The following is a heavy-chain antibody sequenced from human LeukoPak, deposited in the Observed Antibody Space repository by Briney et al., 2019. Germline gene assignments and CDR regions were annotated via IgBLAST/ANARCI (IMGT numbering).Heavy chain of an antibody. CDR1: GGSISSSSYY. CDR3: ARSPSGNYYDSSGYYYHYYYYMDV. Sequence: SETLSLTCTVSGGSISSSSYYWGWIRQPPGKGLEWIGSIYYSGSTYYNPSLKSRVTISVDTSKNQFSLKLSSVTAADTAVYYCARSPSGNYYDSSGYYYHYYYYMDVWGKGTTVTVSS. D-gene: IGHD3-22*01. CDR2: IYYSGST. J-gene: IGHJ6*03. V-gene: IGHV4-39*07.